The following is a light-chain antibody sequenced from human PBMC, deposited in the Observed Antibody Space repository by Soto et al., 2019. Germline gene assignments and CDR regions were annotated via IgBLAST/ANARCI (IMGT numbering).Light chain of an antibody. Sequence: QSVLTQPPSASGTPGQRVTISCSGSSSNIGSNYVYWYQQHPGTAPKLLIYRNNQRPSGVPDRFSGSKSGTSASLAISGLRSEDEADYYCSAWDDSLSGYVVFGGGTKVTVL. J-gene: IGLJ2*01. CDR2: RNN. CDR3: SAWDDSLSGYVV. V-gene: IGLV1-47*01. CDR1: SSNIGSNY.